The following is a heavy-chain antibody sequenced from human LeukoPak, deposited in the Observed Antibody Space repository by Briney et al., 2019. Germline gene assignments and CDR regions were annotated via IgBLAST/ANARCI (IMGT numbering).Heavy chain of an antibody. Sequence: GESLRIPCKGFGYSFTKYWISWVRQIPGKGLEWMGRIEPSDSYTNYSPSFQGHVTLSADNSIRTAYLQWSSLKASDTAMYYCARQSYGDYVSSWGQGTLVTVSP. CDR1: GYSFTKYW. D-gene: IGHD4-17*01. CDR2: IEPSDSYT. J-gene: IGHJ5*02. CDR3: ARQSYGDYVSS. V-gene: IGHV5-10-1*01.